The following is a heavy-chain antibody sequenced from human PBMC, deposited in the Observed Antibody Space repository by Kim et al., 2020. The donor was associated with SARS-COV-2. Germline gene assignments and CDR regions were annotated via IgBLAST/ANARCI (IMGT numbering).Heavy chain of an antibody. Sequence: GGSLRLSCAASGFTFSSYWMSWVRQAPGKGLEWVANIKQDGSEKYYVDSVKGRFTISRDNAKNSLYLQMNSLRAEDTAVYYCASIYYYDSSGYYHDAFDIWGQGTMVTVSS. V-gene: IGHV3-7*01. CDR3: ASIYYYDSSGYYHDAFDI. CDR1: GFTFSSYW. D-gene: IGHD3-22*01. J-gene: IGHJ3*02. CDR2: IKQDGSEK.